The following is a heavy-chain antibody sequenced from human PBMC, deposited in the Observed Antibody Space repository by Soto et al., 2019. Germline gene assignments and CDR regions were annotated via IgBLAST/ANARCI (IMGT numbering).Heavy chain of an antibody. CDR1: GYSFSNYW. CDR2: IYPGGSDT. Sequence: HGESLKISCKTSGYSFSNYWVGWVRQMPGKGLEWIGIIYPGGSDTRYSPSFQGQVTISAVKSISTAYLQWSSLKASDTAMYYCGRHPYGDYDIMDVWGQGTTVTVSS. J-gene: IGHJ6*02. D-gene: IGHD2-8*01. CDR3: GRHPYGDYDIMDV. V-gene: IGHV5-51*01.